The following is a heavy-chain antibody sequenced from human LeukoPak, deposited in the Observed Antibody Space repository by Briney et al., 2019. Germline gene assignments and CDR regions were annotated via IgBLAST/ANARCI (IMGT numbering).Heavy chain of an antibody. CDR3: AREIIGNYFDY. CDR2: ISWNSGSI. J-gene: IGHJ4*02. Sequence: PGGSLRLSCAASGFTFDDYAMHWVRQAPGKGLEWVSGISWNSGSIGYADSVKGRFTISRDNAKNSLYLQMNSLRAEDTAVYYCAREIIGNYFDYWGQGTLVTVSS. D-gene: IGHD3-10*01. CDR1: GFTFDDYA. V-gene: IGHV3-9*01.